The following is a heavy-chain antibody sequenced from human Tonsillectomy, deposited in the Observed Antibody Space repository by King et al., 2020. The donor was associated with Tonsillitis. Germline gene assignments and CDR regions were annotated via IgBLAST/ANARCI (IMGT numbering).Heavy chain of an antibody. CDR3: ASQWLVVYGIDV. CDR2: INTSGGST. J-gene: IGHJ6*02. Sequence: VQLVQSGAEVKKPGASVKVSCKASGYTFTSYYMHWVRQAPGQGLEWMGIINTSGGSTSYAQKFQGRVTMTRDTSTSTVYMELSSLRSEDTAVYYCASQWLVVYGIDVWGQGTTGTVSS. D-gene: IGHD6-19*01. V-gene: IGHV1-46*01. CDR1: GYTFTSYY.